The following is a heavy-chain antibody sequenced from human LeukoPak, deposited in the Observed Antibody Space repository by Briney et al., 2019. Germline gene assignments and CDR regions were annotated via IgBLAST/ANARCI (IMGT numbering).Heavy chain of an antibody. D-gene: IGHD2-2*02. J-gene: IGHJ4*02. Sequence: PGGSLRLSCAASGFTFSTYWMHWVRQAPGEGLVWVSRIKSDGSDTSYADSVKGRFTISRDNAKNTLYLQMNSLRAEDTAVYYCTIVAIPFDYWGQGTLVTVSS. CDR3: TIVAIPFDY. V-gene: IGHV3-74*01. CDR2: IKSDGSDT. CDR1: GFTFSTYW.